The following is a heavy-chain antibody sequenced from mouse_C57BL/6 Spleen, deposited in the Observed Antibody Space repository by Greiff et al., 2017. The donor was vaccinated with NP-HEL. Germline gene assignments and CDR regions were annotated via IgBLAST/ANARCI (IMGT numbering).Heavy chain of an antibody. V-gene: IGHV1-82*01. CDR3: ARSTPLDD. J-gene: IGHJ2*01. Sequence: VKLMESGPELVKPGASVKISCKASGYAFSSSWMNWVKQRPGKGLEWIGRIYPGDGDTNYNGKFKGKATLTADKSSSTAYMQLSSLTSEDSAVYFCARSTPLDDWGQGTTLTVSS. CDR2: IYPGDGDT. CDR1: GYAFSSSW.